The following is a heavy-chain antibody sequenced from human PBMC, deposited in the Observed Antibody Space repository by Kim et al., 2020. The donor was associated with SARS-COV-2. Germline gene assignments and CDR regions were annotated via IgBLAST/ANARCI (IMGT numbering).Heavy chain of an antibody. CDR3: ARVVVASTNYFDL. V-gene: IGHV3-11*01. J-gene: IGHJ4*02. CDR1: GFTFSDSY. Sequence: GGSLRLSCAASGFTFSDSYMSWIRQAPGKGLEWISYISFISTIYYADSAKGRFIISRDNAKNSLYLQMNSLRAEDTAVYFCARVVVASTNYFDLWGQGTLVTVSS. D-gene: IGHD2-15*01. CDR2: ISFISTI.